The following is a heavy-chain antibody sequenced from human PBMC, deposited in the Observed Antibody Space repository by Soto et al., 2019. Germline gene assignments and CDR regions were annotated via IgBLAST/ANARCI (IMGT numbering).Heavy chain of an antibody. D-gene: IGHD3-16*01. CDR1: GGSFNFA. CDR3: VFRGGRGSHVDY. Sequence: QVQVVQSGSEVKKPGSSVKVSCKASGGSFNFAMSWVRQAPGQGFEWMGGITPIFPTAVEAPKFQGRITITADEPTATVSIELTSLRSEDTDVYFYVFRGGRGSHVDYWGQGSLVTVSS. CDR2: ITPIFPTA. J-gene: IGHJ4*02. V-gene: IGHV1-69*01.